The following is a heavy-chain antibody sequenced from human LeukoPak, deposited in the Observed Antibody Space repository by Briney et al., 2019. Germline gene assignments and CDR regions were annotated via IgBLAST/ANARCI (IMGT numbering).Heavy chain of an antibody. V-gene: IGHV3-23*01. CDR1: GFTVSSNY. J-gene: IGHJ4*02. CDR2: ISGSGGST. D-gene: IGHD6-19*01. CDR3: AKDLKAVAGCFDY. Sequence: GGSLRLSCAASGFTVSSNYMSWVRQAPGKGLEWVSAISGSGGSTYYADSVKGRFTISRDNSKNTLYLQMNSLRAEDTAVYYCAKDLKAVAGCFDYWGQGTLVTVSS.